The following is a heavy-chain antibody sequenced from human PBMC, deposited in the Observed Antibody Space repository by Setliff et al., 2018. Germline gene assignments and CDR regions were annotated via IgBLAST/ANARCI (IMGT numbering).Heavy chain of an antibody. CDR2: IYIGGSA. V-gene: IGHV4-4*07. Sequence: SSETLSLTCTVSGGSISSYYWSWIRQPAGKGLEWIGHIYIGGSANYNPSLKSRVTMSIDTSKNQFSLKLNSVHAADMAVYYCAREQWLDPPGYYYMDVWAKGTTVTVSS. CDR1: GGSISSYY. J-gene: IGHJ6*03. D-gene: IGHD6-19*01. CDR3: AREQWLDPPGYYYMDV.